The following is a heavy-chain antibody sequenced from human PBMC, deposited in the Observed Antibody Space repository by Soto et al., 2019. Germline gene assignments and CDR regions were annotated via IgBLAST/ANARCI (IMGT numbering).Heavy chain of an antibody. V-gene: IGHV4-61*01. J-gene: IGHJ4*02. CDR3: ASDLGQGYTPAHNYCDY. D-gene: IGHD5-18*01. CDR1: GGSVSSGSYY. CDR2: TYYRGST. Sequence: PSETLSLTCTVSGGSVSSGSYYWIWVRQPPGKGLEWIGYTYYRGSTKYNPSLKSRVTISVDTSKNQFSLKLSSVTAADTAIYYCASDLGQGYTPAHNYCDYWGQGTRVTVPQ.